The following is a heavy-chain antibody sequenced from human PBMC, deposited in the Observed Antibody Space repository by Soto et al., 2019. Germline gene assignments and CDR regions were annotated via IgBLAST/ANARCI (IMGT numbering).Heavy chain of an antibody. CDR2: ISNSGST. CDR3: AREYFDSPGYYYPAPLGY. V-gene: IGHV4-61*01. D-gene: IGHD3-22*01. Sequence: NPSETLSLTCTVSGDSVSSRSYYWSWIRQPPGKGLEWIAYISNSGSTKSNPSLKSRVTISIDTSKNQFSLQLSSVTAADTAIYYCAREYFDSPGYYYPAPLGYWGQGTLVTVSS. CDR1: GDSVSSRSYY. J-gene: IGHJ4*02.